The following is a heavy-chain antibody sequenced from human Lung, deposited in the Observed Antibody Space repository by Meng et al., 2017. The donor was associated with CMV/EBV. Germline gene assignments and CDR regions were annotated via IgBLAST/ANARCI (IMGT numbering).Heavy chain of an antibody. Sequence: GESLKISCAASGFTFSSYGMHWVRQAPGKGLEWVAFIRYDATNKYYADSVQGRFSISRHNSKNTVYLQMHSLRAEDTAVYYCANEVGWSYQGYNWFDPWGQGTLVXVSS. CDR2: IRYDATNK. D-gene: IGHD1-26*01. CDR3: ANEVGWSYQGYNWFDP. CDR1: GFTFSSYG. V-gene: IGHV3-30*02. J-gene: IGHJ5*02.